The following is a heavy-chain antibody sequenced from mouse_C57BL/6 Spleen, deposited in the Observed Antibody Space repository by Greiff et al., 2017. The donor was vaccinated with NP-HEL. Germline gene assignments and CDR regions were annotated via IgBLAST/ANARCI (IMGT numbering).Heavy chain of an antibody. J-gene: IGHJ3*01. CDR3: ARDSPRGTWFAY. CDR2: IWSGGST. Sequence: VQLQQSGPGLVQPSQCLSITCTVSGFSLTSYGVHWVRQSPGKGLEWLGVIWSGGSTDYNAAFISRLSISKDNSKSQVFFKMNSLQADDTAIYYCARDSPRGTWFAYWGQGTLVTVSA. CDR1: GFSLTSYG. V-gene: IGHV2-2*01.